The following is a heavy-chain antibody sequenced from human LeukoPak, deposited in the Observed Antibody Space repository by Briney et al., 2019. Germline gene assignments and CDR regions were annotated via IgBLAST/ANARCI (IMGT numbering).Heavy chain of an antibody. J-gene: IGHJ5*02. CDR2: IGGGGIST. V-gene: IGHV3-23*01. CDR1: GFTFSSYG. D-gene: IGHD2-21*01. CDR3: ARSQGFLVDP. Sequence: GGSLRLSCAAPGFTFSSYGMTWVRQAPGKGLEWVSAIGGGGISTFYADSVKGRFTISRDNSKNTLYLQMNSLRAEDTAVYYCARSQGFLVDPWGQGTLVTVSS.